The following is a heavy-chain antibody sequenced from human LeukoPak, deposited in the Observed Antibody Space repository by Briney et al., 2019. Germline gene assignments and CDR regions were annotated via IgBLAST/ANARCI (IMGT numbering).Heavy chain of an antibody. CDR1: GFTFSSYA. J-gene: IGHJ3*02. V-gene: IGHV3-30*04. Sequence: GGSLRLSCAASGFTFSSYAMHWVRQAPGKGLEWVAVISYDGSNKYYADSVKGRFTISRDNSKNTLYLQMNSLRAEDTAVYYCARARGRGLGGAFDIWGQGTMVTVSS. CDR2: ISYDGSNK. CDR3: ARARGRGLGGAFDI. D-gene: IGHD3/OR15-3a*01.